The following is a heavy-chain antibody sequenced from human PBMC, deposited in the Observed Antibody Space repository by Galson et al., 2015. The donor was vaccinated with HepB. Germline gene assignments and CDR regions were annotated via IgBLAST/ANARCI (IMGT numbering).Heavy chain of an antibody. CDR1: GYSNSSTYY. D-gene: IGHD3-22*01. CDR3: ARVAPNTSGYYGYFDY. J-gene: IGHJ4*02. Sequence: ETLSLTCSVSGYSNSSTYYWGWIRQPPGKGLEWIGSIYHSGSTYHNPSLKSRVTISVDTSKNQLSLKLSSVTVADTAVYYCARVAPNTSGYYGYFDYWGQGTLVIVSS. V-gene: IGHV4-38-2*02. CDR2: IYHSGST.